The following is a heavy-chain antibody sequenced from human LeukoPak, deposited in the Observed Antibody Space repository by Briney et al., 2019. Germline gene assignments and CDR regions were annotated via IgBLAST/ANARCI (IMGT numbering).Heavy chain of an antibody. CDR1: GFTVSSKY. CDR3: AREGITGTTSPYFDY. Sequence: GGSLRLSCAASGFTVSSKYMSWVRQAPGKGLEWVSVIYSGGSTYSADSVKGRFTISRDNSKNTLYLQMNSLRAEDTAVYYCAREGITGTTSPYFDYWGQGTLVTVSS. J-gene: IGHJ4*02. D-gene: IGHD1-20*01. CDR2: IYSGGST. V-gene: IGHV3-53*01.